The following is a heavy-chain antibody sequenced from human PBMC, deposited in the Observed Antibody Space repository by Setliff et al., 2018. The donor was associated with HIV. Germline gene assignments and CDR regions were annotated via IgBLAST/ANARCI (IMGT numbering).Heavy chain of an antibody. CDR2: FYHSGST. CDR1: GYSVSSGYY. D-gene: IGHD1-1*01. V-gene: IGHV4-38-2*01. Sequence: SETLSLTCAVSGYSVSSGYYWGWIRQPPGKGLEWIGSFYHSGSTFYNPSLKSRVTISVDTSKNQFSLKLSSVPAADTAVFSCGRPQLGWGGGSHFDHWGQGTLVTVSS. J-gene: IGHJ4*02. CDR3: GRPQLGWGGGSHFDH.